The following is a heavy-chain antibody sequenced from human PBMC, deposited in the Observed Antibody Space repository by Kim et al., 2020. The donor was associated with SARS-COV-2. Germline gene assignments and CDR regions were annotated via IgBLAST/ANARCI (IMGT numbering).Heavy chain of an antibody. D-gene: IGHD1-26*01. CDR2: ISYDGSTK. J-gene: IGHJ4*02. Sequence: GGSLRLSCAASGFTFNTYGMHWVRQAPGKGLEWVAVISYDGSTKYYADSVKGRFTISRDNSNNTLYLQMNSLGIEDTAVYYCEKSFSGSYFGYDYWGQGTLVTVSS. CDR3: EKSFSGSYFGYDY. CDR1: GFTFNTYG. V-gene: IGHV3-30*18.